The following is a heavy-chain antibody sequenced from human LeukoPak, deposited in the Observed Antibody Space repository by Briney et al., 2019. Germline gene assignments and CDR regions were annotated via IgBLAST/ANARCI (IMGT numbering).Heavy chain of an antibody. CDR3: ARHFRTGGRSTDAFDI. CDR2: IYSSGST. D-gene: IGHD2-15*01. Sequence: SETLSLTCTVSGGSLSGHYWSWIRQSPGKGLEWIGYIYSSGSTKYNPSLSGRVTISVDTSKNHFSLRLSSVTAPDTAVYYCARHFRTGGRSTDAFDIWGQGTMVTVSS. J-gene: IGHJ3*02. V-gene: IGHV4-59*08. CDR1: GGSLSGHY.